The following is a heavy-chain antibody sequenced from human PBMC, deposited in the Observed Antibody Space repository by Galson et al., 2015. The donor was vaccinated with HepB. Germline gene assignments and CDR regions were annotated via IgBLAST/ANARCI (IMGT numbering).Heavy chain of an antibody. CDR2: ISYDGSNK. CDR1: GFTFSSYA. D-gene: IGHD6-13*01. V-gene: IGHV3-30*04. Sequence: SLRLSCAASGFTFSSYAMHWVRQAPGKGLEWVAVISYDGSNKYYADSVKGRFTISRDNSKNTLYLQMNSLRAEDTAVYYCAKRIAAAGFDYWGQGTLVTGSS. CDR3: AKRIAAAGFDY. J-gene: IGHJ4*02.